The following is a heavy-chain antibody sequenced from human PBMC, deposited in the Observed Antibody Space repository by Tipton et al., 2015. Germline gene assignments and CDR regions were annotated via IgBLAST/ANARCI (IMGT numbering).Heavy chain of an antibody. Sequence: QLVQSGAEVKKPGASVKVSCKASGYTFTTYNLIWVRQAPGQGLEWMGWISTYNGNTNYAQKFQGRATMTTDTSTSTAYMELRSLRSDDTAVYYCARGSYFDKWGQGTLVTVSS. CDR1: GYTFTTYN. J-gene: IGHJ4*02. CDR2: ISTYNGNT. CDR3: ARGSYFDK. V-gene: IGHV1-18*01.